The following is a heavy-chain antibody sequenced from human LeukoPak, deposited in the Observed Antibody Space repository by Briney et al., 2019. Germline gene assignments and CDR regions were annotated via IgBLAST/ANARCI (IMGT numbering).Heavy chain of an antibody. CDR3: ARDPYGAPGDYYYGMDV. CDR2: IIPIFGTA. V-gene: IGHV1-69*13. D-gene: IGHD4-17*01. Sequence: SVKVSCKASGGTFSSYAISWVRQAPGQGLEWMGGIIPIFGTANYAQKFQGRVTITADESTSTAYMELSSLRSEDTAVYYCARDPYGAPGDYYYGMDVWGQGTTVTVS. CDR1: GGTFSSYA. J-gene: IGHJ6*02.